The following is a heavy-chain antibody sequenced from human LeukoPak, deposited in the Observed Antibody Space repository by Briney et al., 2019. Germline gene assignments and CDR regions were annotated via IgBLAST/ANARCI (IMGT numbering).Heavy chain of an antibody. V-gene: IGHV3-23*01. Sequence: GALILSCAASGFTFSSYAMSWFRQAPGKGLEWVSAISGSGGSTYYADSVKGRFTISRDNSKNTLYLQMNSLRAEDTAVYYCAKDEGSSGCKNWGQGTLVTVSS. CDR1: GFTFSSYA. J-gene: IGHJ4*02. CDR3: AKDEGSSGCKN. D-gene: IGHD3-22*01. CDR2: ISGSGGST.